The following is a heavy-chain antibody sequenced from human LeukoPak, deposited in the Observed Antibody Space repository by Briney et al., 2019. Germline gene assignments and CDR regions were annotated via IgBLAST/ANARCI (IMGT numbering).Heavy chain of an antibody. D-gene: IGHD3-22*01. V-gene: IGHV3-23*01. J-gene: IGHJ3*02. CDR3: TTDPSRRYYDSSGYPSDAFDI. CDR1: GFTFSSYG. Sequence: PGGSLRLSCAASGFTFSSYGMSWVRQAPGKGLEWVSAISGSGGSTHYADSVKGRFTISRDNSKNTLYLQMNSLRAEDTAVYYCTTDPSRRYYDSSGYPSDAFDIWGQGTMVTVSS. CDR2: ISGSGGST.